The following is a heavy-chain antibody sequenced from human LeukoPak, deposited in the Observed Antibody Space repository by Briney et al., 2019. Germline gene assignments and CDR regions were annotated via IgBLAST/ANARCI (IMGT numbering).Heavy chain of an antibody. J-gene: IGHJ4*02. CDR3: ARAHPAVGQDY. Sequence: PSETLSLTCAVYGGSFSGYYWSWIRQPPGKGLEWIGEINHSGSTNYNPSLKSRVTISVDTSKNQFSLKLSSVTAADTAVYYCARAHPAVGQDYWGQGTLVTVSS. CDR1: GGSFSGYY. CDR2: INHSGST. D-gene: IGHD1-26*01. V-gene: IGHV4-34*01.